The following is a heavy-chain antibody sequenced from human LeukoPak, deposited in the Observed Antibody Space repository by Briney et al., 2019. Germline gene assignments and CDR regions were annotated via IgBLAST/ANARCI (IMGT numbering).Heavy chain of an antibody. V-gene: IGHV3-23*01. CDR2: ISGSGGST. Sequence: PGGSLRLSCAASGFTFSSYGMSWVRQAPGKGLEWVSAISGSGGSTYYADSVKGRFTISRDNSKNTLYLQMNSLRAEDTAVYYCAKDQIAVAGTANDYWGQGTLVTVSS. CDR1: GFTFSSYG. CDR3: AKDQIAVAGTANDY. J-gene: IGHJ4*02. D-gene: IGHD6-19*01.